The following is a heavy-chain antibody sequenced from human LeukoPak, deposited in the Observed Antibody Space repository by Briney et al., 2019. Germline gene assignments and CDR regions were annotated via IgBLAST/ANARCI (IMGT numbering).Heavy chain of an antibody. CDR3: AKSSGSCDFDY. CDR2: IYHSGST. Sequence: PSETLSLTCTVSGYSISSGYYWGWIRQPPGKGLEWIGSIYHSGSTYYNPSLKSRVTISADTSKNQFSLKLSSVTAADTAVYYCAKSSGSCDFDYWGQGTLVTVSS. D-gene: IGHD2-15*01. CDR1: GYSISSGYY. J-gene: IGHJ4*02. V-gene: IGHV4-38-2*02.